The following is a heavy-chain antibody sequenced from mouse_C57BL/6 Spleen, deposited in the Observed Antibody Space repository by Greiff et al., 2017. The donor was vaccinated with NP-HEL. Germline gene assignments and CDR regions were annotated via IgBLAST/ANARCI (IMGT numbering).Heavy chain of an antibody. V-gene: IGHV5-4*03. CDR2: ISDGGSYT. J-gene: IGHJ4*01. D-gene: IGHD2-4*01. Sequence: EVMLVESGGGLVKPGGSLKLSCAASGFTFSSYAMSWVRQTPEKRLEWVATISDGGSYTYYPDNVKGRFTISRDNAKNNLYLQMSHLKSEDTAMYYCARDYDYDIYAMDYWGQGTSVTVSS. CDR1: GFTFSSYA. CDR3: ARDYDYDIYAMDY.